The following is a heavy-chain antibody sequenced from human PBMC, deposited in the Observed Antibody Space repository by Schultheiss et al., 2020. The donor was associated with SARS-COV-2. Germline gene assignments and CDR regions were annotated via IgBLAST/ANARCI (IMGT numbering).Heavy chain of an antibody. CDR1: GFTFSSYW. D-gene: IGHD6-19*01. V-gene: IGHV3-7*01. J-gene: IGHJ4*02. CDR3: ARSSSGLVPNFDY. CDR2: IKQDGSEK. Sequence: GKSLKISCAASGFTFSSYWMSWVRQAPGKGLEWVANIKQDGSEKYYVDSVKGRFTISRDNAKNSLYLQMNSLRAEDTAVYYCARSSSGLVPNFDYWGQGTLVTVSS.